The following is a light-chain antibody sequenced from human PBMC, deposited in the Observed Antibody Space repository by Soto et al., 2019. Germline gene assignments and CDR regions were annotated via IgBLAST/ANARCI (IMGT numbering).Light chain of an antibody. Sequence: EIVLTQSPGTLSLSPGERATLSCRASQSVSTNLAWYQQKPGQAPRLLIYGASTRATGIPARFSGSGSGTEFTLTISSLQSEDFAVYYCQKYNDWPLTFGGGTKV. CDR1: QSVSTN. J-gene: IGKJ4*01. CDR2: GAS. CDR3: QKYNDWPLT. V-gene: IGKV3-15*01.